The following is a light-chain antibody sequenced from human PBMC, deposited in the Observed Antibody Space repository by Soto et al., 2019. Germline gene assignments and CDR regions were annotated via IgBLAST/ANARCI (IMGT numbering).Light chain of an antibody. V-gene: IGLV1-40*01. CDR3: QSYDSSLSGFYV. CDR1: SSNIGAGYD. CDR2: GNS. Sequence: QSVLTQPPSVSGAPGQRVTISCTGSSSNIGAGYDVHWYQQLPGTAPKLLIYGNSNRPSGVPDRFSGSKSGTSAALAITGLQAEDEADYYCQSYDSSLSGFYVGGTGTKLNVL. J-gene: IGLJ1*01.